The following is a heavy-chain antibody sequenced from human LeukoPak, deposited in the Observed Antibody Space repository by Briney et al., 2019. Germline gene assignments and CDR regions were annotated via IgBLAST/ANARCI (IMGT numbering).Heavy chain of an antibody. J-gene: IGHJ4*02. CDR1: GGSFSGYY. Sequence: SETLSFTCAVYGGSFSGYYWSWIRQPPGKGLEWIGEINHSGSTNYNPSLKSRVTISVDTSKNQFSLKLSSVTAADTAVYYCARRVGATGPFDYWGQGTLVTVSS. CDR3: ARRVGATGPFDY. V-gene: IGHV4-34*01. CDR2: INHSGST. D-gene: IGHD1-26*01.